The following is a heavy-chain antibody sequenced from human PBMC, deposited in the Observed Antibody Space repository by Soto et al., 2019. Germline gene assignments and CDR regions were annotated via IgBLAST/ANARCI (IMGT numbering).Heavy chain of an antibody. J-gene: IGHJ4*02. CDR3: AKGGYSSSWYDY. Sequence: QPGGSLRLSCAASGFTFNSYAMSWVRQAPGKGLEWVSAISGSGGSTYYADSVKGRFTISRDNSKNTLYLQMNSLRAEDTAVYYCAKGGYSSSWYDYWGQGTLVTVSS. D-gene: IGHD6-13*01. CDR1: GFTFNSYA. CDR2: ISGSGGST. V-gene: IGHV3-23*01.